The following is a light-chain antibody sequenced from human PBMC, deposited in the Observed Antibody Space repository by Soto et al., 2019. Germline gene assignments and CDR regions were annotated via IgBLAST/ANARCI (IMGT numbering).Light chain of an antibody. Sequence: DIVLTQSPVTLSLSPGDRATLSCRASETVSSYLLWYQQKPGQAPRLLIYGASSRATGIPDRLSGSGSGTDFTLTISRLEPEDFAVYYCQQYGSSRPTFGQGTKVDIK. CDR2: GAS. V-gene: IGKV3-20*01. J-gene: IGKJ1*01. CDR3: QQYGSSRPT. CDR1: ETVSSYL.